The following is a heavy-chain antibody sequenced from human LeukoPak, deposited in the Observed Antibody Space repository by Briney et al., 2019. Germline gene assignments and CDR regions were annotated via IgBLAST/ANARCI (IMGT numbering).Heavy chain of an antibody. CDR2: ISSSSSYI. CDR1: GFTFSSYS. V-gene: IGHV3-21*01. D-gene: IGHD2-15*01. Sequence: PGGSLRLSCAASGFTFSSYSMNWVRQAPGKGLEWVSSISSSSSYIYYADSVKGRFTISRDNAKNSLYLQMNSLRAEDTAVYYCARERCSGGSCYGIDYWGQGTLVTVSS. J-gene: IGHJ4*02. CDR3: ARERCSGGSCYGIDY.